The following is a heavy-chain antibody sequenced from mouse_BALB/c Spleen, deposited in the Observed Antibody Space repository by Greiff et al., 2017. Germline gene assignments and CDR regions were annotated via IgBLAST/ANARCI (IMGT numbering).Heavy chain of an antibody. CDR3: ARPGDYDELDY. CDR1: GFTFSSYA. D-gene: IGHD2-4*01. V-gene: IGHV5-9-3*01. CDR2: ISSGGSYT. Sequence: EVQGVESGGGLVKPGGSLKLSCAASGFTFSSYAMSWVRQTPEKRLEWVATISSGGSYTYYPDSVKGRFTISRDNAKNTLYLQMSSLRSEDTAMYYCARPGDYDELDYWGQGTTLTVSS. J-gene: IGHJ2*01.